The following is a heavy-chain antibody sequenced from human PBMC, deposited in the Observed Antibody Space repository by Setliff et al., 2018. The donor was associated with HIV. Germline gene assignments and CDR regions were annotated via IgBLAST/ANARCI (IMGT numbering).Heavy chain of an antibody. Sequence: SETLSLTCTVSGGSISSGDYYWSWIRQPPGKGLEWIGRMHTSGNTNYNPSLKSRVTMSVDTSKNQFSLRLSSVTAADTAVYYCARDQKGYSYGYFDSWGQGTLVTVSS. J-gene: IGHJ4*02. CDR3: ARDQKGYSYGYFDS. CDR1: GGSISSGDYY. D-gene: IGHD5-18*01. CDR2: MHTSGNT. V-gene: IGHV4-61*02.